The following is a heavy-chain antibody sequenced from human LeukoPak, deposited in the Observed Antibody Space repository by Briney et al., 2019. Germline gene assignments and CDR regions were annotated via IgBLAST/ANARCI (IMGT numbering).Heavy chain of an antibody. CDR2: ISASGSRT. CDR1: GLTFINYA. Sequence: PGVSLRLSCEGSGLTFINYAMSWVRQAAGKGRECVAGISASGSRTHYADSVKGRFVISRDSSKNTVSLQMNNLRDEDTALYYCAKDPNGDWVGGFDMWGQGTMVTVSS. J-gene: IGHJ3*02. V-gene: IGHV3-23*01. CDR3: AKDPNGDWVGGFDM. D-gene: IGHD2-21*01.